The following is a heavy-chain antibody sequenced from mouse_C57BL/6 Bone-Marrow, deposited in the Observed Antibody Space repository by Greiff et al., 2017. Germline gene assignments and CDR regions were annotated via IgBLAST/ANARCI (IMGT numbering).Heavy chain of an antibody. J-gene: IGHJ1*03. D-gene: IGHD2-4*01. CDR2: IYPGDGDT. V-gene: IGHV1-82*01. CDR3: ARCWDDYGWYFDV. CDR1: GYAFSSSW. Sequence: VQLQQSGPELVKPGASVKISCKASGYAFSSSWMNWVKQRPGKGLEWIGRIYPGDGDTNYNGKFKGKATLTADKSSSTAYMQLSSLTSEDSAVYFCARCWDDYGWYFDVWGTGTTVTVSS.